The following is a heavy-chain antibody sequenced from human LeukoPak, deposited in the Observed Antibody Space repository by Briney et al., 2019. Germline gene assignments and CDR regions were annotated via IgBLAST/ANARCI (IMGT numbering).Heavy chain of an antibody. CDR2: FSYSGNT. D-gene: IGHD3-9*01. CDR1: GGSFSSGGYY. CDR3: ARNRHYDVLTASGGWFDP. V-gene: IGHV4-31*03. Sequence: SETLSLTCTVSGGSFSSGGYYWSWIRQHPGKGLEWIGYFSYSGNTYYNPSLKSRVTISVDTSKNQFSLKLSSVTAADTAVYYCARNRHYDVLTASGGWFDPWGQGTLVTVS. J-gene: IGHJ5*02.